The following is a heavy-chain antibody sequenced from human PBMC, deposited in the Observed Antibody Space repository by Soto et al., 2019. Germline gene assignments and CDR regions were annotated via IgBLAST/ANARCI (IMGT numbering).Heavy chain of an antibody. J-gene: IGHJ1*01. CDR3: AKDFYSSSWYEYFQH. CDR2: ISGSGGST. CDR1: GFTFSSYA. D-gene: IGHD6-13*01. V-gene: IGHV3-23*01. Sequence: GGSLRLSCAASGFTFSSYAMSWVRQAPGKGLEWVSAISGSGGSTYYADSVKGRFTISRDNSKNTLYLQMNSLRAEDTAVYYGAKDFYSSSWYEYFQHWGQGTLVTVSS.